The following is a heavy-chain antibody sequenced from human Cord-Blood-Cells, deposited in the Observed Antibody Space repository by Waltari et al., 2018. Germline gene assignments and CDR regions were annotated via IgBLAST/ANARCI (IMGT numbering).Heavy chain of an antibody. V-gene: IGHV1-69*08. CDR2: IIPILGIA. CDR3: ARDNSYGDYGAWYFDL. J-gene: IGHJ2*01. Sequence: QVQLVQSGAEVKKPGSSVKVSCKASGGTFSSYTISRVRQAPGQGLEWMGRIIPILGIANYAQKFQGRVTMTADKSTSTAYMELSSLRSEDTAVYYCARDNSYGDYGAWYFDLWGRGTLVTVSS. CDR1: GGTFSSYT. D-gene: IGHD4-17*01.